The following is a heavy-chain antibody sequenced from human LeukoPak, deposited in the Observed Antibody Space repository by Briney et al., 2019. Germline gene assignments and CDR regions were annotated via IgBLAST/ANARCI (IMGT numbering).Heavy chain of an antibody. CDR2: ISYDGNNE. CDR1: GFTFSSYA. Sequence: QPGGSLRLSCAASGFTFSSYAMSWVRQAPGKGLEWVAVISYDGNNEYYADSVKGRFTISRDNSKNTLYLQMSSLRAEDTAVYYCARVRSAAGYYFDYWGQGALVTVSS. CDR3: ARVRSAAGYYFDY. J-gene: IGHJ4*02. D-gene: IGHD6-13*01. V-gene: IGHV3-33*08.